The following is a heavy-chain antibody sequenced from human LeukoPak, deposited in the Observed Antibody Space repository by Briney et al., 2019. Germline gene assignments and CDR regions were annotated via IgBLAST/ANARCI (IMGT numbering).Heavy chain of an antibody. V-gene: IGHV3-21*04. Sequence: GGSLRLSCAASGFTFSSYSMNWVRQAPGKGLEWVSSISSSSSYIYYADSVKGRFTISRDNSKNTLYLQMNSLRAEDTAVYYCAKDRDYSSSWYGHYWGQGTLVTVSS. D-gene: IGHD6-13*01. CDR3: AKDRDYSSSWYGHY. CDR1: GFTFSSYS. J-gene: IGHJ4*02. CDR2: ISSSSSYI.